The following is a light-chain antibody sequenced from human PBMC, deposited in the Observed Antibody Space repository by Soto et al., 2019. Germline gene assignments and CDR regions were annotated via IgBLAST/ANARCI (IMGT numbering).Light chain of an antibody. CDR3: QQYDVDSGT. V-gene: IGKV1-5*01. CDR2: DVS. CDR1: QSITTW. J-gene: IGKJ1*01. Sequence: DIQMTQSPSTVSAYVGDSVTITCRASQSITTWLAWYQQRPGKAPKLLIYDVSSLQSGVPSRFSGSGSGTEFTLTISSLQPDDFATYYCQQYDVDSGTFGQGTKVDIK.